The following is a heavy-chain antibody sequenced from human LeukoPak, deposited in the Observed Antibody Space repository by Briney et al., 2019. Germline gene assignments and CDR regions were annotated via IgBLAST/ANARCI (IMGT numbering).Heavy chain of an antibody. D-gene: IGHD6-13*01. CDR2: IIPIFGTA. Sequence: SVKVSCKAPGGTFSSYAISWVRQAPGQGLEWMGGIIPIFGTANYAQKFQGRVTITADESTSTAYMELSSLRSEDTAVYYCARDRSNRKYSSSSNYYYYGMDVWGQGTTVTVSS. CDR3: ARDRSNRKYSSSSNYYYYGMDV. J-gene: IGHJ6*02. V-gene: IGHV1-69*13. CDR1: GGTFSSYA.